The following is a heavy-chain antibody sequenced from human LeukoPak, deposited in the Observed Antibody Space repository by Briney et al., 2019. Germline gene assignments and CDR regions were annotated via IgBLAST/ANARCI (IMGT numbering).Heavy chain of an antibody. Sequence: ASVTVSCKASGYTFSRFGISWLRQAPGRGLEWMGWISAYTGATNYAQKFQGRVTLTTDTSTNTAYMDLRSLRSDDTAVYFCARDPGSFLSSSGWLNWFDPWGQGTLVTVSS. CDR2: ISAYTGAT. V-gene: IGHV1-18*01. D-gene: IGHD6-19*01. J-gene: IGHJ5*02. CDR1: GYTFSRFG. CDR3: ARDPGSFLSSSGWLNWFDP.